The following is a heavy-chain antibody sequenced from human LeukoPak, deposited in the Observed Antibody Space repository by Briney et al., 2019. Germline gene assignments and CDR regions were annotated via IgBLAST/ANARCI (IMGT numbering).Heavy chain of an antibody. CDR2: ISYGGSNK. V-gene: IGHV3-30-3*01. D-gene: IGHD2-15*01. J-gene: IGHJ4*02. Sequence: PGRSLRLSCAASGFTFSSYAMHWVRQAPGKGLEWVAVISYGGSNKYYADSVKGRFTISRDNSKNTLYLQMNSLRAEDTAVYYCARGHRVCSGGSCYGDYWGQGTLVTVSS. CDR3: ARGHRVCSGGSCYGDY. CDR1: GFTFSSYA.